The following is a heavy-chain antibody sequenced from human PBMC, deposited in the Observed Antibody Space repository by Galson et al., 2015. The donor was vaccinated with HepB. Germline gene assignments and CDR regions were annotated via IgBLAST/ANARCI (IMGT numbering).Heavy chain of an antibody. J-gene: IGHJ4*02. CDR3: ARGGRGIKY. CDR2: INHSGST. V-gene: IGHV4-34*01. Sequence: LSLTCAVYGGSFSGYYWSWIRQPPGKGLEWIGEINHSGSTNYNPSLKSRVTISVDTSKNQFSLKLSSVTAADTAVYYCARGGRGIKYWGQGTLVTVSS. D-gene: IGHD3-16*01. CDR1: GGSFSGYY.